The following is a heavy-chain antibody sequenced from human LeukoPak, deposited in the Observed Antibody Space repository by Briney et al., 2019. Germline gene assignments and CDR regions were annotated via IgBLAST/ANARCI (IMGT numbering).Heavy chain of an antibody. CDR2: ISWNSGSI. CDR1: GFTFDDYA. CDR3: AKDAGSSGYYYYFDY. V-gene: IGHV3-9*03. J-gene: IGHJ4*02. D-gene: IGHD3-22*01. Sequence: GGSLRLSCAASGFTFDDYAMHWVRQAPGKGLEWVSGISWNSGSIGYADSVKGRFTISRDNAKNSLYLQMNSLRAEDMALYYCAKDAGSSGYYYYFDYWGQGTLVTVSS.